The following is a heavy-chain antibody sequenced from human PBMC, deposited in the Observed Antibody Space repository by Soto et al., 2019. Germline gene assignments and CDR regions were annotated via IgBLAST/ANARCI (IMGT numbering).Heavy chain of an antibody. CDR1: GGTFSSYT. V-gene: IGHV1-69*02. D-gene: IGHD6-13*01. CDR2: IIPILGIA. Sequence: QVQLVQSGAEVKKPGSSVKVSCKASGGTFSSYTISWVRQAPGQGLEWMGRIIPILGIANYAQKFQGRVTITADKSTSTAYMELSSLRSEDTAVYYCARRRERIAAAGLNWFDPWGQGTLVTVSS. CDR3: ARRRERIAAAGLNWFDP. J-gene: IGHJ5*02.